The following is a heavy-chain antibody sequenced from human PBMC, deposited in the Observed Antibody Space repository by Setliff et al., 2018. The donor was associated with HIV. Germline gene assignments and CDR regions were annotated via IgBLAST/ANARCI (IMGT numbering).Heavy chain of an antibody. CDR2: INSDGSST. J-gene: IGHJ6*02. CDR3: AREPHELRYFDWLLYPAYYYYGMDV. CDR1: GFTFSGYW. Sequence: PGGSLRLSCAASGFTFSGYWMHWVRQAPGKGLVWVSRINSDGSSTTYADSVKGRFTISRDNAKNTLYLQMNSLRAEDTAVYYCAREPHELRYFDWLLYPAYYYYGMDVWGQGTTVTVSS. D-gene: IGHD3-9*01. V-gene: IGHV3-74*01.